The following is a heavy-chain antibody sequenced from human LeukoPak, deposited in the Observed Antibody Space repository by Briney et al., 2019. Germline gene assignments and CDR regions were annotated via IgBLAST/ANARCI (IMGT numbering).Heavy chain of an antibody. V-gene: IGHV4-4*07. Sequence: SETLSLTCTVSGGSISSYYWNWIRQPAGKGLEWIGRIYTSGNTNYNPSLKSRVTMSVDTSKNQFSLKLSSVTAADTAVYYCARGVEQWLVPYFDYWGQGTLVTVSS. CDR2: IYTSGNT. CDR3: ARGVEQWLVPYFDY. CDR1: GGSISSYY. J-gene: IGHJ4*02. D-gene: IGHD6-19*01.